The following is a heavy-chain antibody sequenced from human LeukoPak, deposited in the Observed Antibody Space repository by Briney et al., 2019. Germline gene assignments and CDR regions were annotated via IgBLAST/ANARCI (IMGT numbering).Heavy chain of an antibody. D-gene: IGHD3-10*01. CDR3: AKRRLGGFGELFFDY. Sequence: PGGSLRLSCAASGFTFSSYEMNWVRQAPGKGLEWVSYISSSGSTIYYADSVKGRFTISGDNSKNTLYLQMNGLRAEDTAVYYCAKRRLGGFGELFFDYWGQGTLVTVSS. CDR2: ISSSGSTI. J-gene: IGHJ4*02. V-gene: IGHV3-48*03. CDR1: GFTFSSYE.